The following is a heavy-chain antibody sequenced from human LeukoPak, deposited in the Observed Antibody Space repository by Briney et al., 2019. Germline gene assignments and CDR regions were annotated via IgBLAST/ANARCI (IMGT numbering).Heavy chain of an antibody. CDR1: GFTFSTFA. D-gene: IGHD2-8*02. CDR2: IFPSGGEI. V-gene: IGHV3-23*01. CDR3: ATYRQVLLPFES. Sequence: PGGSLRLSCAASGFTFSTFAMIWVRQPPGKELEWVSGIFPSGGEIHYADSVRGRFTISRDNSKSTLSLQMNSLRAEDTAIYYCATYRQVLLPFESWGQGTLVTVSS. J-gene: IGHJ4*02.